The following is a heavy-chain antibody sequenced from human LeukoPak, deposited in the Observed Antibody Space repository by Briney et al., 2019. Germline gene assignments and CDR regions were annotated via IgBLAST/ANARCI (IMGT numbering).Heavy chain of an antibody. D-gene: IGHD3-10*01. CDR1: GGSISSSSYY. CDR2: IYYSGTT. Sequence: PSETLPLTCTVSGGSISSSSYYWGWIRQPPGKGLEWIGSIYYSGTTYYNPSLKSRLTISVDTSKNQFSLSLTSVTAADTAVYYCARLIRGGYYYMDVWGEGTTVTVSS. J-gene: IGHJ6*03. V-gene: IGHV4-39*01. CDR3: ARLIRGGYYYMDV.